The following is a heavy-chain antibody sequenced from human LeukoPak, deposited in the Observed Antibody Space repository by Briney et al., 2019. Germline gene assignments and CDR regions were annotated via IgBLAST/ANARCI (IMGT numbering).Heavy chain of an antibody. CDR2: IYYSGGT. J-gene: IGHJ4*02. V-gene: IGHV4-39*07. CDR3: AREFLVAGPDY. Sequence: PSETLSLTCTVSGDSLRKSTFFWVWIRQPPGKGLEWIGSIYYSGGTDYNPSLQSRVTISVDTSKNEFSLKVRSVTAADTAVYYCAREFLVAGPDYWGRGTLVTVSS. D-gene: IGHD6-19*01. CDR1: GDSLRKSTFF.